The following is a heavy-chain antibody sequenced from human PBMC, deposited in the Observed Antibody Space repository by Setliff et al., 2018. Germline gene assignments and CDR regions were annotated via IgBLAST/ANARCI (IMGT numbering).Heavy chain of an antibody. D-gene: IGHD3-22*01. CDR1: GYTFTSYG. V-gene: IGHV1-8*02. CDR2: MNPNSGNT. Sequence: ASVKVSCKASGYTFTSYGINWVRQATGQGLEWMGWMNPNSGNTGYAQKFQGRVTMTRNTSISTAYMELSSLRSEDTAVYYCAKVLDTTGYYYFDFWGQGTLVTVSS. CDR3: AKVLDTTGYYYFDF. J-gene: IGHJ4*02.